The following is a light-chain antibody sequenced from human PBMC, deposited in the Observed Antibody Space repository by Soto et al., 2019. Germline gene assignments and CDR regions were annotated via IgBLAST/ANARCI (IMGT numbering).Light chain of an antibody. CDR3: QKYNSAPWT. Sequence: IPLTQAPSSLSASVGDRVTITCRASQGISNYLAWYQQKPGTVPKLLISAASTLQTGVPSRFSGGGSGTDFTLTISSLQPEDVATYYCQKYNSAPWTFGQGTKVDIK. J-gene: IGKJ1*01. CDR2: AAS. CDR1: QGISNY. V-gene: IGKV1-27*01.